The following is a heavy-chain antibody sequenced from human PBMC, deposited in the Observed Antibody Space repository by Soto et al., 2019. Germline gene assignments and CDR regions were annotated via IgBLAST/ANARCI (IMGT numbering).Heavy chain of an antibody. Sequence: GGSLRLSCAASGFTVDDYAMHWVRQAPGKGLEWVSGISWNSETIDYADSVKGRFTISRDNAESSLFLQMNSLRPDDTAFYYCAKDMKWGGMTTIHYFDSWGQGTLVTVSS. D-gene: IGHD4-17*01. V-gene: IGHV3-9*01. J-gene: IGHJ4*02. CDR3: AKDMKWGGMTTIHYFDS. CDR1: GFTVDDYA. CDR2: ISWNSETI.